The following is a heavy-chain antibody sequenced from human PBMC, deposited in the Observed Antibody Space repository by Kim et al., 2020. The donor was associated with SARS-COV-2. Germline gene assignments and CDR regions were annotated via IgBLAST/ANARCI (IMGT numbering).Heavy chain of an antibody. Sequence: SETLSLTCTVSGGSITSNGYYWSWVRQHPGKGLEWIGNIFDSGRTYYSPSLKSLISISLDTSKNQFSLKMSSVTAADTAVYFCARDRGGGYGGIYQWGQG. J-gene: IGHJ1*01. CDR1: GGSITSNGYY. CDR3: ARDRGGGYGGIYQ. V-gene: IGHV4-31*01. CDR2: IFDSGRT. D-gene: IGHD5-12*01.